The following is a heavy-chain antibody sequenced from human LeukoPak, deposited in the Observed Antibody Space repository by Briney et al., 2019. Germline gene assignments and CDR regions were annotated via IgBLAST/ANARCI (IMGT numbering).Heavy chain of an antibody. CDR2: MNPNSGDT. D-gene: IGHD2-2*01. V-gene: IGHV1-8*02. CDR1: GYIFTTYN. J-gene: IGHJ3*02. CDR3: AQDRGGLVAFDI. Sequence: ASVKVSCQAFGYIFTTYNINWLRQAPGQGPEWVGWMNPNSGDTGYAQQFQGRVTMTSDTSISTAYMELNTLTFEDTAVYYCAQDRGGLVAFDIWGRGTVVTVSS.